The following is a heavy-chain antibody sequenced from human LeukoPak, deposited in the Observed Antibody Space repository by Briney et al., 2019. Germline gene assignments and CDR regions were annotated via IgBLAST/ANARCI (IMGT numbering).Heavy chain of an antibody. J-gene: IGHJ4*02. CDR1: GYSISSGYY. CDR3: ARRATTVTTYFDY. CDR2: IYHSGST. D-gene: IGHD4-17*01. V-gene: IGHV4-38-2*01. Sequence: PSETLSLTCAVSGYSISSGYYWGWIRQPPGKGLEWIGSIYHSGSTYYNPSLKSRVTISVDTSKNQFSLKLGSVTAADTAVYYCARRATTVTTYFDYWGQGTLVTVSS.